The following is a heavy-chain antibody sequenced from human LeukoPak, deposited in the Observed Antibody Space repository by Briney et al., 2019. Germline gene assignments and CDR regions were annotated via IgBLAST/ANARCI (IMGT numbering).Heavy chain of an antibody. CDR3: AKCEMIVVPAAIIDY. V-gene: IGHV3-23*01. CDR1: GFTFSSYA. D-gene: IGHD2-2*01. CDR2: ISSSGGST. J-gene: IGHJ4*02. Sequence: GGSLRLSCAASGFTFSSYAMSWVRQAPGKGLEWVSAISSSGGSTYYADSVKGRFTISRDNSKNTLYLQMNSLRAEDTAVYYCAKCEMIVVPAAIIDYWGQGTLVTVSS.